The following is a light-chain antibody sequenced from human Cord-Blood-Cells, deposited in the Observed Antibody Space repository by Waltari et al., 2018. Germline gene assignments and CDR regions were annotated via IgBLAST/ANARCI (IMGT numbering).Light chain of an antibody. CDR2: KAS. CDR3: QQYNSYSLT. J-gene: IGKJ4*01. V-gene: IGKV1-5*03. Sequence: DIQMNQSASTLSASVGDRSNITCRASQSISSWLAWYQQKPGKAPKLLIYKASSLESGVPSRFSGSGSGTEFTLTISSLQPDDFATYYCQQYNSYSLTFGGGTKVEIK. CDR1: QSISSW.